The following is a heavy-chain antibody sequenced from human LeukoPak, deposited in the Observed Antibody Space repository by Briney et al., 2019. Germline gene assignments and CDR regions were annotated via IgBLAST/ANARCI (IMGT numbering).Heavy chain of an antibody. D-gene: IGHD3-22*01. Sequence: GCSVRLSCAASGFTFRSYCMIWVRPAPAQGQETDSYISSSSSNIYYADSVKGRLTISRDRAKNSLYLQMNSLRDEDTAVYYCARGLPGYYNSDYWGEGTLLTVP. CDR3: ARGLPGYYNSDY. J-gene: IGHJ4*02. CDR2: ISSSSSNI. V-gene: IGHV3-48*02. CDR1: GFTFRSYC.